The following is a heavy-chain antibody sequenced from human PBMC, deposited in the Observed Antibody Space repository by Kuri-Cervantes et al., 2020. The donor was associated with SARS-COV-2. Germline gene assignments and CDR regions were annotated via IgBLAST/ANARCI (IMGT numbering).Heavy chain of an antibody. CDR1: ETTFPNYD. CDR3: ARVGGDEPTFDY. J-gene: IGHJ4*02. CDR2: IIPIFGTA. D-gene: IGHD2-21*01. Sequence: SVKVSCKAPETTFPNYDINWVRQVPGQGLEWMGGIIPIFGTANYAQKFQGRVTITTDESTSTAYMELSSLRSEDTAVYYCARVGGDEPTFDYWGQGTLVTVSS. V-gene: IGHV1-69*05.